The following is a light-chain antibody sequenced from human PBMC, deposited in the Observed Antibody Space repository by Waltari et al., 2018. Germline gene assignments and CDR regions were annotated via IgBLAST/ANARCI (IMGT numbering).Light chain of an antibody. CDR2: DVS. CDR3: QQYENLPLT. CDR1: QNINNY. J-gene: IGKJ4*01. Sequence: DTQMTQSPSSLSASVGDRVTITCQASQNINNYLNWYQHKPGKGPKLLIYDVSDLERGVPPRFSGGGFGTEFKLIISSLQPEDAATYYCQQYENLPLTFGGGTTVEI. V-gene: IGKV1-33*01.